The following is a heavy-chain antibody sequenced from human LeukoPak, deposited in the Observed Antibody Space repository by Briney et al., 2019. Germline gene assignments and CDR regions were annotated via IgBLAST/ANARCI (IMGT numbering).Heavy chain of an antibody. V-gene: IGHV4-39*02. CDR3: ARDHGNISWFYY. Sequence: SETLSLTRTVSGGSIRRSSYSWGWIRQPPGKGLEWIGTIDYSGTTYYNPSLKGRVTMSVDTSKNQFSLKLTSVTAADTAMYYCARDHGNISWFYYWGQGILVAVSS. CDR2: IDYSGTT. D-gene: IGHD6-13*01. J-gene: IGHJ4*02. CDR1: GGSIRRSSYS.